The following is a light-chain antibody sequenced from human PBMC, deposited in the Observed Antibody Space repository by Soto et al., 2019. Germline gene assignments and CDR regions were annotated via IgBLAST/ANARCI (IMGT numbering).Light chain of an antibody. CDR1: QSVSSN. CDR2: GAF. CDR3: QQYNDWPLT. V-gene: IGKV3-15*01. J-gene: IGKJ1*01. Sequence: EIVMTQSPVTLSVSPGERATLSCRASQSVSSNLAWYQQKPGQAPSLLLYGAFIRATGIPARFSGTGSGTEFTLTISSLQSADFDLYYCQQYNDWPLTFGQGTKVDI.